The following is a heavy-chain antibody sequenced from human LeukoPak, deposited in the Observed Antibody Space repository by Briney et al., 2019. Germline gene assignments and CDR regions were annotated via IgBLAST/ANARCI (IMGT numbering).Heavy chain of an antibody. CDR2: IYNSGST. CDR1: GGSTSTYY. CDR3: ARERGYDSSGYYFYYFDY. V-gene: IGHV4-59*01. D-gene: IGHD3-22*01. J-gene: IGHJ4*02. Sequence: SETLSLTCTVSGGSTSTYYWNFIRQPPGKGLEWIGYIYNSGSTNYNPSLKSRVTISIDASKNQFSLKLSSVTAADTAVYYCARERGYDSSGYYFYYFDYWGQGTLVTVSS.